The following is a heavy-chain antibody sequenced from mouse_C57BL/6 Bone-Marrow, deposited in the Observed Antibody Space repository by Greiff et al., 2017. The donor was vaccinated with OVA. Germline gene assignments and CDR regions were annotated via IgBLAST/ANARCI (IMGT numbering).Heavy chain of an antibody. CDR2: ISDGGSYT. V-gene: IGHV5-4*01. CDR1: GFTFSSYA. CDR3: ARVATVVAYYYAMDY. Sequence: EVQVVESGGGLVKPGGSLKLSCAASGFTFSSYAMSWVRQTPEKRLEWVATISDGGSYTYYPDNVKGRFTISRDNAKNNLYLQMSHLKSEDTAMYYCARVATVVAYYYAMDYGGQGTSVTVSS. J-gene: IGHJ4*01. D-gene: IGHD1-1*01.